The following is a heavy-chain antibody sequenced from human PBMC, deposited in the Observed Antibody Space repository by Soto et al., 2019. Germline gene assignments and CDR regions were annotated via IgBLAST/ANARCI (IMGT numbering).Heavy chain of an antibody. J-gene: IGHJ3*02. V-gene: IGHV3-33*01. CDR3: ARDASPDYGELYDAFDI. D-gene: IGHD4-17*01. CDR2: IWYDGSNK. Sequence: QVQLVESGGGVVQPGRSLRLSCAASGFTFSSYGMHWVRQAPGKGLEWVAVIWYDGSNKYYADSVKGRFTISRDNSKNTLYLQMNSLRAEDTAVYYCARDASPDYGELYDAFDIWGQGTMVTVSS. CDR1: GFTFSSYG.